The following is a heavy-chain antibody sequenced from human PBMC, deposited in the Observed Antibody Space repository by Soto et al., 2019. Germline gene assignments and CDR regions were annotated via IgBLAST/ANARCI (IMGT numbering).Heavy chain of an antibody. J-gene: IGHJ4*02. CDR3: AKDSAYYYDSSGYYPKKPDFDC. Sequence: GGSLRLSCAASGFTFSSYAMSWVRQAPGKGLEWVSAISGSGGSTYYADSVKGRFTISRDNSKNTLYLQMNSLRAEDTAVYYCAKDSAYYYDSSGYYPKKPDFDCWGQGTLVTVSS. D-gene: IGHD3-22*01. CDR1: GFTFSSYA. CDR2: ISGSGGST. V-gene: IGHV3-23*01.